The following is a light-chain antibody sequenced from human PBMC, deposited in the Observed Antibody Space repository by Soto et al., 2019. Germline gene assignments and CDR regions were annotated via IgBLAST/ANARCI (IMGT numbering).Light chain of an antibody. V-gene: IGLV2-14*01. Sequence: QSVLTQPASVSGSPGQSITISCTGTITDIGAYNYASWYQQHPGKAPKLLIYGVSSRPSGVSNRFSGSKSGNAAYLTISGLQADDEAEYYCSPYTSSITPYVFGTGTKVTVL. CDR3: SPYTSSITPYV. CDR1: ITDIGAYNY. J-gene: IGLJ1*01. CDR2: GVS.